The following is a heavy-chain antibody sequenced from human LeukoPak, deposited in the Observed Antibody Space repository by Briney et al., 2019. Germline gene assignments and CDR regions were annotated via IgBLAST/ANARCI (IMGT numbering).Heavy chain of an antibody. J-gene: IGHJ4*02. D-gene: IGHD5-18*01. CDR2: INPTSGGT. Sequence: GASVKVSCKASGYTFTGYYMHWARQAPEQGLEWMGRINPTSGGTNYAQKFQGRVTMTRDTSISTAYMELSRLRSDDTAVYYCARGARVDTAMADLDYWGQGSLVTVSS. CDR1: GYTFTGYY. CDR3: ARGARVDTAMADLDY. V-gene: IGHV1-2*06.